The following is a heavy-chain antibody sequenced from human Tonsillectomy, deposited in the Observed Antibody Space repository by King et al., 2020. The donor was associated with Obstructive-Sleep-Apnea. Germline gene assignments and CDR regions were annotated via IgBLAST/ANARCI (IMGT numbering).Heavy chain of an antibody. J-gene: IGHJ4*02. CDR1: GCSLSTRGVG. V-gene: IGHV2-5*02. CDR3: AHRSSGGPSGFDY. D-gene: IGHD6-19*01. Sequence: TVGKPRQTLTLTCTFSGCSLSTRGVGVGWSRQPPGKALEWRARSYWEDDKRDSPSLKTRLNITKDNYENQVVFTMTNMVPVDTATYYCAHRSSGGPSGFDYWGQGTLVTVSS. CDR2: SYWEDDK.